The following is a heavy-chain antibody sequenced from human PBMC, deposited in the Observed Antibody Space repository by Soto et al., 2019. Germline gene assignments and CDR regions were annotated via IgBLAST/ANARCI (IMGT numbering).Heavy chain of an antibody. V-gene: IGHV4-34*01. CDR3: ARRGYYLLPKKNWFDP. CDR2: INHSGST. Sequence: QVQLQQWGAGLLKPSETLSLTCAVYGGSFSGDYWSWIRQPPGKGLEWIGEINHSGSTNYNPSLKKPSNISVDTSKNQFSLKLSSVTAADTAVYYCARRGYYLLPKKNWFDPWGQGTLVTVSS. J-gene: IGHJ5*02. CDR1: GGSFSGDY. D-gene: IGHD3-3*01.